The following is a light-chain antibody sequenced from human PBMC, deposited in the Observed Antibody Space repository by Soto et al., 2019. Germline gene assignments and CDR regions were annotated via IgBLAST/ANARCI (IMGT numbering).Light chain of an antibody. CDR3: ISYTSSTTWV. Sequence: QSVLTQPASVSGSPGQSITISCTGTSSDIGAYNYVSWYQHHPGKAPKLMIFEVSDRPSGVSNRFSGSKSGSTASLTISRLKAEDEADYYCISYTSSTTWVFGGGTKVTVL. J-gene: IGLJ3*02. CDR1: SSDIGAYNY. V-gene: IGLV2-14*01. CDR2: EVS.